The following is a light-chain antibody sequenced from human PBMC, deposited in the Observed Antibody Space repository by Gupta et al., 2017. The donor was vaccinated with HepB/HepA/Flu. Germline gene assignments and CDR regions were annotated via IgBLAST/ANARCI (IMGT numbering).Light chain of an antibody. CDR1: SSNVGTNA. CDR2: DNN. Sequence: QPVLTQPPSASATPGQRVTISCSGSSSNVGTNAVNWYRQLPGTAPKLLIYDNNRRPSGVPDRFSGSKSGTSASLAISGLRAEDEADYYCAAWDDTRNAVIFGGGTKLTVL. V-gene: IGLV1-44*01. J-gene: IGLJ2*01. CDR3: AAWDDTRNAVI.